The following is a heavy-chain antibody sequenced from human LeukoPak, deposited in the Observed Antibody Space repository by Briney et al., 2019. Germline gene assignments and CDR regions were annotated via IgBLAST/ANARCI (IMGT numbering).Heavy chain of an antibody. V-gene: IGHV3-11*01. Sequence: GGSLRLSCATSVFAFSEYYMSWIRQAPGKGLEWVSYISGSGNTISYADSVKGRFTVSRDNGKNSLYLQMDSLRAEDTAVYYGARFPVVGATIHFQHWGQGTLVSVSS. D-gene: IGHD1-26*01. J-gene: IGHJ1*01. CDR2: ISGSGNTI. CDR3: ARFPVVGATIHFQH. CDR1: VFAFSEYY.